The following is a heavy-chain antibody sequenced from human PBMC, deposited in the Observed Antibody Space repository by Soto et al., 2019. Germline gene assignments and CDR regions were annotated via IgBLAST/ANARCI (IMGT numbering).Heavy chain of an antibody. CDR3: ARTFLGDAAFDI. CDR1: GFTFSDYY. CDR2: ISSSGSTI. D-gene: IGHD2-21*01. J-gene: IGHJ3*02. V-gene: IGHV3-11*01. Sequence: GGYLRLSCAASGFTFSDYYMSWIRQAPGKGLEWVSYISSSGSTIYYADSVKGRFTISRDNAKNSLYLQMNSLRAEDTAVYYSARTFLGDAAFDIWCQGTMVSVS.